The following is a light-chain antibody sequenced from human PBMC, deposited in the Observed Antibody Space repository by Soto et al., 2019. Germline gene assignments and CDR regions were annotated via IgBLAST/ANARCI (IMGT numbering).Light chain of an antibody. CDR3: ASYTSGNTNVL. Sequence: QSVLTQPASVSGSPGQSITISCTGTSSDVGDYNYVSWYQHRPGKAPKLIIYEVSNRPSGLSNRFSGSKSGKTASLTISGLQTEDEADYYCASYTSGNTNVLFGGGTKLTVL. CDR2: EVS. J-gene: IGLJ2*01. V-gene: IGLV2-14*01. CDR1: SSDVGDYNY.